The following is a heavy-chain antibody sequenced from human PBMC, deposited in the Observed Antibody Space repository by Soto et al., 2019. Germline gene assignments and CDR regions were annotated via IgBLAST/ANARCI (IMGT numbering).Heavy chain of an antibody. CDR2: IYPGDSDT. CDR1: GYSFTRYW. V-gene: IGHV5-51*01. D-gene: IGHD3-22*01. J-gene: IGHJ6*02. CDR3: ARTPMIGRLRPSGMDV. Sequence: GESLKISCKGSGYSFTRYWIGWVRQMPGKGLEWMGIIYPGDSDTRYSPSFQGQVTISADKSISTAYLQWSSLKASDTAMYYCARTPMIGRLRPSGMDVWGQGTTVTVSS.